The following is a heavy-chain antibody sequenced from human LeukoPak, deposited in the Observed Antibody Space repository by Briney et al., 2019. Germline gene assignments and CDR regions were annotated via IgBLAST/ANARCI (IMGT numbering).Heavy chain of an antibody. CDR2: IYYTGST. Sequence: PSETLSLTCTVSGGSISSYYRSWIRQPPGKGLEFIGYIYYTGSTTYNPSLKTRVTMSVDTSRNQLSLKLSSVTAADTAVYYCARDSAQAVDYWGQGTLVTVSS. CDR1: GGSISSYY. J-gene: IGHJ4*02. V-gene: IGHV4-59*01. CDR3: ARDSAQAVDY. D-gene: IGHD6-19*01.